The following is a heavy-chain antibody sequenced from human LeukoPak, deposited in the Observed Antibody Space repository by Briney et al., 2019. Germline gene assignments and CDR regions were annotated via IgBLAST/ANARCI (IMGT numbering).Heavy chain of an antibody. CDR3: ARDKEGGGSTDYYHDAFDI. Sequence: PGGSLRLSCAASGFTFSSYEMNWVRQAPGKGLEWVSYSSSSGSIIYYADSLKGRFTISRDNAKNSLYLQMNSLRAEDTAVYYCARDKEGGGSTDYYHDAFDIWGQGTMVTVSS. J-gene: IGHJ3*02. V-gene: IGHV3-48*03. D-gene: IGHD3-9*01. CDR1: GFTFSSYE. CDR2: SSSSGSII.